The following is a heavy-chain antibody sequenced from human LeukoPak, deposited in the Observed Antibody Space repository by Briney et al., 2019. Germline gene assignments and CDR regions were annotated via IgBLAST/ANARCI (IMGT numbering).Heavy chain of an antibody. CDR1: GFSFSSYG. CDR3: ARSSITMVRGVIKSTTSWYHYYNMDV. J-gene: IGHJ6*03. V-gene: IGHV3-30*02. Sequence: GGSLRLSCAGSGFSFSSYGMHWVRQAPGKGLEWMAFIRSDGSNKYYADSVKGRFTISRDNSKNTLYLQMNSLRAEDTAVYYCARSSITMVRGVIKSTTSWYHYYNMDVWGKGTTVTVSS. D-gene: IGHD3-10*01. CDR2: IRSDGSNK.